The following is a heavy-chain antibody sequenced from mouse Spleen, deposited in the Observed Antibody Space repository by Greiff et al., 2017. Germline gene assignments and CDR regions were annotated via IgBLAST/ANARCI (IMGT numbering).Heavy chain of an antibody. CDR1: GYTFTSYW. Sequence: QVQLQQSGAELVKPGASVKLSCKASGYTFTSYWMQWVKQRPGQGLEWIGEIDPSDSYTNYNQKFKGKATLTVDTSSSTAYMQLSSLTSEDSAVYYCARFGKFDYWGQGTTLTVSS. V-gene: IGHV1-50*01. D-gene: IGHD2-1*01. CDR2: IDPSDSYT. CDR3: ARFGKFDY. J-gene: IGHJ2*01.